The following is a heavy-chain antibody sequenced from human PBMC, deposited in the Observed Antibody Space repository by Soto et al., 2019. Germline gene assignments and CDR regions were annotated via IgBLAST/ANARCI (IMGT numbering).Heavy chain of an antibody. D-gene: IGHD3-3*01. Sequence: SETLSLTCTVSGVSINNHYWSWIRQPPGKGLEWIGYVYYNGSTNYNPSLKSRVTISVDTSKNQFSLKLSSVTAADTAVYYCAREDFWSGFSFDPWGQGTLVTVSS. CDR1: GVSINNHY. J-gene: IGHJ5*02. V-gene: IGHV4-59*11. CDR2: VYYNGST. CDR3: AREDFWSGFSFDP.